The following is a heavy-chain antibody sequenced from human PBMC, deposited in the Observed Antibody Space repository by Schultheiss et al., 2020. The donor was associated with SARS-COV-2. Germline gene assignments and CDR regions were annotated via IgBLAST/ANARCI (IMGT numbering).Heavy chain of an antibody. CDR3: TTDDYGSVD. J-gene: IGHJ4*02. D-gene: IGHD3-10*01. Sequence: GGSLRLSCAASGFTFSSYAMSWVRQAPGKGLEWVSYISSSGSTIYYADSVKGRFTISRDNAKNSLYLQMNSLRAGDTAVYYCTTDDYGSVDWGQGTLVTVSS. V-gene: IGHV3-48*04. CDR1: GFTFSSYA. CDR2: ISSSGSTI.